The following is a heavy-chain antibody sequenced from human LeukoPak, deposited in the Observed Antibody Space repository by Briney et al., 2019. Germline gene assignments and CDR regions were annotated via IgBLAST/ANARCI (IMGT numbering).Heavy chain of an antibody. CDR3: ATIKHGQIFGYSDF. CDR1: GASIRRHY. Sequence: SETLSLTCTVSGASIRRHYWSWLRQPPGKGLEWIGYVIDSVRTKDNPSLQSRLTLSADTSKNEFSLRLSSVTAADTAVYYCATIKHGQIFGYSDFWGQGIKVTVSS. CDR2: VIDSVRT. J-gene: IGHJ4*02. D-gene: IGHD3-16*01. V-gene: IGHV4-59*11.